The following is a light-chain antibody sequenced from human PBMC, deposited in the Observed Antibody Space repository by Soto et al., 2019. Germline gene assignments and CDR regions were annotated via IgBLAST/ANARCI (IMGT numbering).Light chain of an antibody. J-gene: IGKJ5*01. V-gene: IGKV3-15*01. CDR2: RAS. CDR3: QQYNTWPIT. Sequence: EIVLTQSPGTLSLSPGERATLSCRASQSVSDKLAWYQQKPGQGPRLLVYRASTRTLGIPARFSGSESGTEFTLTISSLQSEDFAIYYCQQYNTWPITFGQGTRLEIK. CDR1: QSVSDK.